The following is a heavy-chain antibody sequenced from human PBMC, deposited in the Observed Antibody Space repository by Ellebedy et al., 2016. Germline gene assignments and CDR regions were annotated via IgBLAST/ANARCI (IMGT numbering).Heavy chain of an antibody. Sequence: SETLSLTCAVYGGSFSGYYWSWIRQPPGKGLEWIGYIYYSGSTNYNPSLKSRVTIPVDTSKNQFSLKLSSVTAADPAVYYCARQTLELLSRAFDIWGQGTVVTVSS. CDR1: GGSFSGYY. J-gene: IGHJ3*02. D-gene: IGHD1-26*01. CDR3: ARQTLELLSRAFDI. CDR2: IYYSGST. V-gene: IGHV4-59*08.